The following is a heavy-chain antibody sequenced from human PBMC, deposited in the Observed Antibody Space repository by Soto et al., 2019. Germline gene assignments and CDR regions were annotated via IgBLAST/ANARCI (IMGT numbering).Heavy chain of an antibody. CDR1: GFTCTTYA. D-gene: IGHD2-15*01. CDR3: ARDQCFGGGRSCYYFDF. V-gene: IGHV3-30*04. CDR2: ISNDGRGK. Sequence: GGSLRLSCAAPGFTCTTYAIHWFRQAPGKGLEWVAVISNDGRGKYYADSVKGRFTISRDNSKNTLYLQMNSLRSDDTAVYYCARDQCFGGGRSCYYFDFWGQGTLVS. J-gene: IGHJ4*02.